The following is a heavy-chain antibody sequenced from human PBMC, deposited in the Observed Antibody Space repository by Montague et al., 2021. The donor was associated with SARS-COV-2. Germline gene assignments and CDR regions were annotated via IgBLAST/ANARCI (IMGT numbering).Heavy chain of an antibody. D-gene: IGHD2-21*01. CDR2: IYYSGST. J-gene: IGHJ4*02. CDR1: GGSISSYY. CDR3: AGNHPVHPYSFEY. V-gene: IGHV4-59*01. Sequence: SETLSLTCTVSGGSISSYYWSWIRQPPGKGLEWIGYIYYSGSTNYNPSLKSRVAISVDTSKTQFSLRLTSVTAADTAIYYCAGNHPVHPYSFEYWGRGTLVTVSS.